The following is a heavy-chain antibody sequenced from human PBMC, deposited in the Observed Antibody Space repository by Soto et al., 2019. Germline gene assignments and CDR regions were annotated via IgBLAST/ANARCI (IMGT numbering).Heavy chain of an antibody. D-gene: IGHD3-22*01. Sequence: GGSLRLSCAASGFTFSSYSMNWVRQAPGKGLDWVSSISCSRSYLYYAESVKGRFTIARDNAKNSLYRQMNSLSAEDMAVYYCARDVTISTDYYLSPGGFDPRGKRSLDTVFS. CDR2: ISCSRSYL. CDR3: ARDVTISTDYYLSPGGFDP. CDR1: GFTFSSYS. J-gene: IGHJ5*02. V-gene: IGHV3-21*01.